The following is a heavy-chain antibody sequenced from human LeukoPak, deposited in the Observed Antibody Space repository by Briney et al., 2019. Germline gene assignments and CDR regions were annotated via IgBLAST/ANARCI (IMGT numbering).Heavy chain of an antibody. V-gene: IGHV5-51*01. CDR2: LYPGDSDT. Sequence: GESLKISCTGSGYSFTSYWIGWVRQMTRKGMEWMGILYPGDSDTRYSPSFQGQVTISADKSISTAYLQWSSLKASDTAMYYCARREFGMVRGVANFDYWGQGTLVTVSS. CDR3: ARREFGMVRGVANFDY. D-gene: IGHD3-10*01. J-gene: IGHJ4*02. CDR1: GYSFTSYW.